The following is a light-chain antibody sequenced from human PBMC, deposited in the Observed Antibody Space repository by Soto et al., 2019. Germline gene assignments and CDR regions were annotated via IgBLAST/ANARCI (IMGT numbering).Light chain of an antibody. Sequence: DIVLTQSPATLSLSPGERATLSCRARQTVNNYLAWYQQKPGQAPRLLIYDVSNRATGIPARFSGSGSGTDFTLTISSLEPEDFALYDCQQRSNWPPLTFGGGTKVEIK. CDR3: QQRSNWPPLT. J-gene: IGKJ4*01. V-gene: IGKV3-11*01. CDR2: DVS. CDR1: QTVNNY.